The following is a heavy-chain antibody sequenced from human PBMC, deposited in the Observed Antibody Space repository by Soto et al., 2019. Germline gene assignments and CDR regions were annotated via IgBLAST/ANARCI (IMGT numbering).Heavy chain of an antibody. CDR2: IYYSGGT. J-gene: IGHJ6*02. CDR3: ARDRGHSRGWHLDV. CDR1: GGSISSPGYY. Sequence: TLSLTCAVSGGSISSPGYYWTWIRQHPGKGLEWIGYIYYSGGTSYNPSLNSRLAISVDTSKNHFSLKLSSVTAADTAVYYCARDRGHSRGWHLDVWGQGAPVTVSS. V-gene: IGHV4-31*11. D-gene: IGHD6-19*01.